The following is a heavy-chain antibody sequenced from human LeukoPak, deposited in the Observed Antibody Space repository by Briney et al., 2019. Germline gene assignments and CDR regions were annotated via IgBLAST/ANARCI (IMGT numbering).Heavy chain of an antibody. D-gene: IGHD2-2*01. V-gene: IGHV1-8*01. Sequence: ASVKVSCKASGYTFTSYDINWVRQATGQGLEWMGWMNPNSGNTGYAQKFQGRVTMTRNTSISTAYMELSSLRSEDTAVYYCERAYQLLHVGYYYYYMDVWGKGTTVTVSS. CDR2: MNPNSGNT. CDR3: ERAYQLLHVGYYYYYMDV. J-gene: IGHJ6*03. CDR1: GYTFTSYD.